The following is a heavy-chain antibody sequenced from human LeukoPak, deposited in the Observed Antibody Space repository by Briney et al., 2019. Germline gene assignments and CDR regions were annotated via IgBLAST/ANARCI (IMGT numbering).Heavy chain of an antibody. CDR3: ARDGGIAAFDY. D-gene: IGHD6-25*01. CDR2: IWFDGTKK. Sequence: GGSLRLSCAASGYTFSRYGMHWVRQAPGKGLEWVAVIWFDGTKKYYADSVKGRFTISRDNSKNTLYLQMNSLRAEDTAVYYCARDGGIAAFDYWGQGTLVTVSS. CDR1: GYTFSRYG. J-gene: IGHJ4*02. V-gene: IGHV3-33*01.